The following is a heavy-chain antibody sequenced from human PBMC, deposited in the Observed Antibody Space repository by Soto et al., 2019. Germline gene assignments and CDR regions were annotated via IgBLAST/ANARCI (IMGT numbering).Heavy chain of an antibody. CDR2: IYHSGST. V-gene: IGHV4-30-2*01. J-gene: IGHJ3*02. CDR3: GRGDYANAFDI. D-gene: IGHD4-17*01. CDR1: GGSISSGGYS. Sequence: QLQLQESGSGLVTPSQTLSLTCAVSGGSISSGGYSWNWIRQPPGKGLEWIGNIYHSGSTYYNASLKSLVTISVDRANNQFSLKLSSVTAADTAVYYCGRGDYANAFDIWGQGTMVTVSS.